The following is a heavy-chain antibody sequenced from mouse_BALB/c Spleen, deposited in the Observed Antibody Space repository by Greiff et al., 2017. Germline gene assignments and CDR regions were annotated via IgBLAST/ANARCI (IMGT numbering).Heavy chain of an antibody. CDR1: GYTFTNYW. D-gene: IGHD1-2*01. V-gene: IGHV1-63*02. CDR2: IYPGGGYT. J-gene: IGHJ4*01. Sequence: VQLQQSGAELVRPGTSVKISCKASGYTFTNYWLGWVKQRPGHGLEWIGDIYPGGGYTNYNEKFKGKATLTADTSSSTAYMQLSSLTSEDSAVYFCATKFITTATSAMDYWGQGTSVTVSS. CDR3: ATKFITTATSAMDY.